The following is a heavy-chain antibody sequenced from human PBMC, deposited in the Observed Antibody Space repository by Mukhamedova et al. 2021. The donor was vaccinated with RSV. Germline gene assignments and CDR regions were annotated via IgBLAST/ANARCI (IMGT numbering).Heavy chain of an antibody. CDR3: ASQAVAGYTPVDY. J-gene: IGHJ4*02. Sequence: MGEINHSGSTNYNPSLKSRVTISVDTSKNQFSLKLSSVTAADTAVYYCASQAVAGYTPVDYWGQGTLVTVSS. V-gene: IGHV4-34*01. D-gene: IGHD6-19*01. CDR2: INHSGST.